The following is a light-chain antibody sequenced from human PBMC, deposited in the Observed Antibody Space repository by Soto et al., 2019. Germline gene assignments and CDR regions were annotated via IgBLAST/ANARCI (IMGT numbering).Light chain of an antibody. CDR3: QQYYKWPIP. Sequence: TQAPFTLSLSPGERSTLSFRASQSVSSNLAWYQQKPGQAPRLLIYGASTRATGIPARFSGSGSGTDYTLTIGSLQSEDFAVYYCQQYYKWPIPFGQGTRLEIK. J-gene: IGKJ5*01. CDR2: GAS. CDR1: QSVSSN. V-gene: IGKV3-15*01.